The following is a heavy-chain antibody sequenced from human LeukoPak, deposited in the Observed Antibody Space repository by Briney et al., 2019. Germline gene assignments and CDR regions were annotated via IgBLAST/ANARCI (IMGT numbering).Heavy chain of an antibody. Sequence: GGSLRLSCEASGFTFNTYVMHWVRQAPGKGLEYVSGINVNGGRTYYADSVKGRFTVSRANSKNTLYLQMGNLRVDDMAVYFCARATSMIVVAPDYWGQGAPVTISS. CDR2: INVNGGRT. CDR3: ARATSMIVVAPDY. V-gene: IGHV3-64*02. J-gene: IGHJ4*02. CDR1: GFTFNTYV. D-gene: IGHD3-22*01.